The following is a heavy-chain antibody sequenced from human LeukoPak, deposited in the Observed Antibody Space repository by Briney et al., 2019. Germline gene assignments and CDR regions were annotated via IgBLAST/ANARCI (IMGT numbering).Heavy chain of an antibody. Sequence: SETLSLTCTVSGGSISSGSCYWSWIRQPAGKGLEWIGRIYTSGSTNYNPSLKSRVTISVDTSKNQFSLKLSSVTAADTAVYYCARARRDAFDIWGQGTMVTVSS. J-gene: IGHJ3*02. V-gene: IGHV4-61*02. CDR2: IYTSGST. CDR3: ARARRDAFDI. CDR1: GGSISSGSCY.